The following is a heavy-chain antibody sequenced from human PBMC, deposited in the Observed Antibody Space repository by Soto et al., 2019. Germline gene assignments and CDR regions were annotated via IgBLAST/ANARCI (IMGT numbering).Heavy chain of an antibody. J-gene: IGHJ5*02. V-gene: IGHV1-46*01. CDR2: INPSGGST. CDR3: ARDPSIADAGAWWLDP. Sequence: ASVKVSCKASGYTFTSNYVHWVRRAPGQGLEWMGIINPSGGSTNYAQKFQGRVTVTRDTSTSTVYMELSSLRSEDTAVYYCARDPSIADAGAWWLDPWGQGTLVTVSS. CDR1: GYTFTSNY. D-gene: IGHD6-13*01.